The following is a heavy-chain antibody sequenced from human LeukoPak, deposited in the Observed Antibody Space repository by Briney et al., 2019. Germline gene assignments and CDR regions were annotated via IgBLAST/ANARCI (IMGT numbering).Heavy chain of an antibody. V-gene: IGHV3-7*02. J-gene: IGHJ4*02. CDR3: ARAQYSWNLGY. D-gene: IGHD1-20*01. CDR1: GFTFSNYW. Sequence: RGSLRLSCAASGFTFSNYWMSWVRQAPGKGLEWVANIKQDGSEKYYVDSVKGRFTISRDNSKNTLYLQMNSLRAEDTAVYYCARAQYSWNLGYWGQGTLVTVSS. CDR2: IKQDGSEK.